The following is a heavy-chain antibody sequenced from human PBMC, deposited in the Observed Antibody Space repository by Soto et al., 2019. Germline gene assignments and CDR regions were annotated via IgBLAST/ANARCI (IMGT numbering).Heavy chain of an antibody. Sequence: QVQLVQSGAEVKKPGSSVKVSCKASGGTFSSYAISWVRQAPGQGLEWMGGIIPIFGTANYAQKFQGRVTITADESTSTAYMELSSLRSEDTAVYYCARDSSGWLGAYYYYYGMDVWGQGTTVTVSS. CDR2: IIPIFGTA. V-gene: IGHV1-69*12. CDR3: ARDSSGWLGAYYYYYGMDV. D-gene: IGHD6-19*01. J-gene: IGHJ6*02. CDR1: GGTFSSYA.